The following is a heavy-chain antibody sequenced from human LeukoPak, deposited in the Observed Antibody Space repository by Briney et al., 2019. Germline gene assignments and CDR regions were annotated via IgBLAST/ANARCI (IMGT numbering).Heavy chain of an antibody. CDR3: ARVHYDSSGYYFDYYYYYMDV. J-gene: IGHJ6*03. V-gene: IGHV4-59*01. Sequence: KPSETLSLTCTVSGGSISSYYWSWIRQPPGKGLEWIGYIYYSGSTNYNPFLKSRVTISVDTSKNQFSLKLSSVTAADTAVYYCARVHYDSSGYYFDYYYYYMDVWGKGTTVTVSS. CDR1: GGSISSYY. CDR2: IYYSGST. D-gene: IGHD3-22*01.